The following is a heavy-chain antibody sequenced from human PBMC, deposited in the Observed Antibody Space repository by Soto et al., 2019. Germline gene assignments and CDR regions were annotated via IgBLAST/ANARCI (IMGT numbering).Heavy chain of an antibody. V-gene: IGHV3-7*03. CDR3: ARGSNQDY. D-gene: IGHD2-8*01. J-gene: IGHJ4*02. CDR1: GFTFSPYW. Sequence: EVQLVESGGDLVQPGGSLRLSCVASGFTFSPYWMSWVRQAPGRGLQWVATINNDGSEKYYADSVKGRFTISRDNARDSLYLQLTSLRAEDMAIYYCARGSNQDYWGQGTLVAVSS. CDR2: INNDGSEK.